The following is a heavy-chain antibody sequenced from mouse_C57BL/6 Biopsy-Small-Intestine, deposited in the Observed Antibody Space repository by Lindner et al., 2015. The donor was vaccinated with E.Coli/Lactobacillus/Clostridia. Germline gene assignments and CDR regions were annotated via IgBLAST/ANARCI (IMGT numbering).Heavy chain of an antibody. Sequence: VQLQESGAELVRPGASVKLSCTASGFNIKDYYMHWVKQRPEQGLEWIGRIDPEDGDTEYAPKFQGKATMTADTSSNTAYQQLSSLTSEDTAVYYCTFVSYGSSYKTWFAYWGQGTLVTVSA. D-gene: IGHD1-1*01. V-gene: IGHV14-1*01. J-gene: IGHJ3*01. CDR3: TFVSYGSSYKTWFAY. CDR1: GFNIKDYY. CDR2: IDPEDGDT.